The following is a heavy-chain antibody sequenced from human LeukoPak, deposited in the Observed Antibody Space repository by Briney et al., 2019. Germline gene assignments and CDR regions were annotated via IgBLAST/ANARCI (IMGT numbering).Heavy chain of an antibody. J-gene: IGHJ4*02. Sequence: PSETLSLTCTVSGGSIISSNYYWAWIRQPPGKGLEWIGSIYYSGSTYYNPSLKSRVTISVDTSENQSSLKLTSVTAADTAVYFCSSEYSGSSKRGWGQGTLVTVSS. CDR1: GGSIISSNYY. CDR3: SSEYSGSSKRG. V-gene: IGHV4-39*01. CDR2: IYYSGST. D-gene: IGHD6-6*01.